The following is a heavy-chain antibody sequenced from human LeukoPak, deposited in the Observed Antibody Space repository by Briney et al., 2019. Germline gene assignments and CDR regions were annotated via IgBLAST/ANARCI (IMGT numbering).Heavy chain of an antibody. V-gene: IGHV4-34*01. D-gene: IGHD2-8*01. CDR2: INHSGST. J-gene: IGHJ4*02. CDR3: ARSMRPMRPDKFDY. CDR1: GGSISTYY. Sequence: SETLSLTCTVSGGSISTYYWSWIRQPPGKGLEWIGEINHSGSTNYNPSLKSRVTISVDTSKNQFSLKLSSVTAADTAVYYCARSMRPMRPDKFDYWGQGTLVTVSS.